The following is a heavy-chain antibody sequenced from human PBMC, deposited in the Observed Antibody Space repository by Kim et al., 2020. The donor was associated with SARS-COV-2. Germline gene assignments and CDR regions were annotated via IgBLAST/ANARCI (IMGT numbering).Heavy chain of an antibody. CDR3: ARGRRVFRGSSSSLDY. Sequence: KFQGRVTMTRNTSISTAYMELSSLRSEDTAVYYCARGRRVFRGSSSSLDYWGQGTLVTVSS. J-gene: IGHJ4*02. V-gene: IGHV1-8*01. D-gene: IGHD6-13*01.